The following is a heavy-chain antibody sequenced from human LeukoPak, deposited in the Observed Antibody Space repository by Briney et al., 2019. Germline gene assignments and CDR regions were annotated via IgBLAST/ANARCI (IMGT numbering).Heavy chain of an antibody. D-gene: IGHD3-9*01. Sequence: SETLSLTCAVYRESSSAYYWNWFRQPPGKGLKWFEEINDSGGTNYNPSRKSRVTISVDTSKSQFSLRLSSLTAADTAVYYCASRTKIRYFDFWGQGTLVTVSS. V-gene: IGHV4-34*01. CDR3: ASRTKIRYFDF. CDR2: INDSGGT. CDR1: RESSSAYY. J-gene: IGHJ4*02.